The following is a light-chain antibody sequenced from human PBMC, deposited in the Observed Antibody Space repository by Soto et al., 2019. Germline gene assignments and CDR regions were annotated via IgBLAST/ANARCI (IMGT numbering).Light chain of an antibody. CDR3: SSYTSSTTIVV. CDR1: SSDVGGYNY. J-gene: IGLJ2*01. CDR2: EVS. V-gene: IGLV2-14*01. Sequence: QSALTQPASVSGSPGQSITISCTGTSSDVGGYNYVSWYQQHPGKAPKLMIYEVSNRPSGVSNRFSGSKSDNTASLTISGLQAEDEADYYCSSYTSSTTIVVFGGGTKLTVL.